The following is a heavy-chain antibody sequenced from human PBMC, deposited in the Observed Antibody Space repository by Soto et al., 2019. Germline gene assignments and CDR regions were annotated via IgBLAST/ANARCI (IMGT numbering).Heavy chain of an antibody. CDR1: GFTFSSYG. J-gene: IGHJ3*02. V-gene: IGHV3-33*01. D-gene: IGHD2-2*01. CDR3: ARDSLYCSSTSCYFGAFDI. CDR2: IWYDGSNK. Sequence: GGSLRLSCAASGFTFSSYGMHWVRQAPGKGLEWVAVIWYDGSNKYYADSVKGRFTISRDNSKNTLYLQMNSLRAEDTAVYYCARDSLYCSSTSCYFGAFDIWGQGTMVTVSS.